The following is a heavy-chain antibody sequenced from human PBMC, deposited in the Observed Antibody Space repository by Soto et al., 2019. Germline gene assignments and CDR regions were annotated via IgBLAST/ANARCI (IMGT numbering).Heavy chain of an antibody. CDR3: ARASGSSSPWYFDY. Sequence: PSETLSLTCTVSGGSISSYYWSWIRQPPGKGLEWIGYIYYSRSTNYNPSLKSRVTISVDTSKNQFSLKLSSVTAADTAVYYCARASGSSSPWYFDYWGQGTLVTVSS. J-gene: IGHJ4*02. D-gene: IGHD6-13*01. V-gene: IGHV4-59*01. CDR2: IYYSRST. CDR1: GGSISSYY.